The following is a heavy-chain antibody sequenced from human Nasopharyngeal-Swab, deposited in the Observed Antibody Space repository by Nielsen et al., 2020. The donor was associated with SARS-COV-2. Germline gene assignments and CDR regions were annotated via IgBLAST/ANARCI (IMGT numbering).Heavy chain of an antibody. CDR2: VSQGGGT. CDR3: ARGGAGVVPSPVLGLGPYYSYYYMDV. D-gene: IGHD2-2*01. V-gene: IGHV4-34*01. Sequence: PGKGLGWIGEVSQGGGTNYNPSLKNRVTISVATSKNQFSLKLSSVTAAETAVYYCARGGAGVVPSPVLGLGPYYSYYYMDVWGKGTTVTVSS. J-gene: IGHJ6*03.